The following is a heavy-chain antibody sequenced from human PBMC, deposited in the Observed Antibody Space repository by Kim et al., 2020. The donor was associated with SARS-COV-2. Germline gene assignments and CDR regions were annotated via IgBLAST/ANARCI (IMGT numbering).Heavy chain of an antibody. J-gene: IGHJ4*02. V-gene: IGHV3-53*01. CDR3: AASSGWPGYFDY. CDR2: IYSGGST. Sequence: GGSPRLSCAASGFTVSSNYMSWVRQAPGKRLQWVSVIYSGGSTYYADSVKGRFTISRDSSKNTLYLQMNSLRAEDTAVYYCAASSGWPGYFDYWGQGTLVTVSS. D-gene: IGHD6-19*01. CDR1: GFTVSSNY.